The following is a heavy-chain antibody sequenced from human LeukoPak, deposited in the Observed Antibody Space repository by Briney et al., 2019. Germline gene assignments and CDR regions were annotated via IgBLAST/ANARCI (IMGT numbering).Heavy chain of an antibody. CDR1: GFSFSDNV. D-gene: IGHD3-10*01. V-gene: IGHV3-30*04. Sequence: PGGSLRLSCVVSGFSFSDNVFPWVRQAPGKGLEWVTYLSYDGVNAFYADSVKGRFTISRDTAGGTVSLQMDNLRVEDTAVYYCARGGRRDGTVSTYYFYAMDVWGQGTAVTVSS. CDR3: ARGGRRDGTVSTYYFYAMDV. CDR2: LSYDGVNA. J-gene: IGHJ6*02.